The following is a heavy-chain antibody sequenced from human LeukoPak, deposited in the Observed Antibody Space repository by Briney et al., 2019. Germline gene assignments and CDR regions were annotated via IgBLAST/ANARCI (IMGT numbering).Heavy chain of an antibody. CDR1: GGTFSSYA. CDR2: IIPIFGTA. Sequence: SVKVSCKASGGTFSSYAISWVRQAPVQGLEWMGGIIPIFGTANYAQKFQGRVTITADESTSTAYMELSSLRSEDTAVYYCARTYYYGSGTVNYFDYWGQGTLVTVSS. D-gene: IGHD3-10*01. CDR3: ARTYYYGSGTVNYFDY. J-gene: IGHJ4*02. V-gene: IGHV1-69*13.